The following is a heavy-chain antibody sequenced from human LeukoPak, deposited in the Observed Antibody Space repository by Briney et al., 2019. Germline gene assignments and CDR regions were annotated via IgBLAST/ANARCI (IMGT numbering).Heavy chain of an antibody. CDR2: ISSSGGTV. V-gene: IGHV3-48*03. CDR1: GFTFSSYE. J-gene: IGHJ4*02. Sequence: GGSLRLSCAASGFTFSSYEMSWVGKAPGKGLEWVSYISSSGGTVKYADSVKGRFTISRDNAKNSLYLQMNSLRAEDTAVYYCAGDLPHWGQGTLVTVSS. CDR3: AGDLPH.